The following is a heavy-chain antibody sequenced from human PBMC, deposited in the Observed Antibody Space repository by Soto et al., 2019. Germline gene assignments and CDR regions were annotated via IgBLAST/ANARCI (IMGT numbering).Heavy chain of an antibody. CDR3: ARERSLRRRGEPFDY. CDR1: GYTFTSYG. D-gene: IGHD1-1*01. CDR2: ISAYNGNT. V-gene: IGHV1-18*01. Sequence: GASVKVSCKASGYTFTSYGISWVRQAPGQGLEWMGWISAYNGNTNYAQKLQGRVTMTTDTSTSTAYMELRSLRSDDTAVYYCARERSLRRRGEPFDYWGQGTLVTVSS. J-gene: IGHJ4*02.